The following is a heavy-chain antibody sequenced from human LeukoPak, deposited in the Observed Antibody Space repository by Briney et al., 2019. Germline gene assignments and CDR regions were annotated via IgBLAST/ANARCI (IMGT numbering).Heavy chain of an antibody. CDR3: ARDSTQFYDSSGYYSPDAFDI. CDR2: ISAYNGNT. V-gene: IGHV1-18*01. Sequence: ASVKVSCKASGYTFTSYGISWVRQAPGQGLEWMGWISAYNGNTNYAQKLQGRVTMTTDTSTSTAYMELRSLRSGDTAVYYCARDSTQFYDSSGYYSPDAFDIWGQGTMVTVSS. D-gene: IGHD3-22*01. J-gene: IGHJ3*02. CDR1: GYTFTSYG.